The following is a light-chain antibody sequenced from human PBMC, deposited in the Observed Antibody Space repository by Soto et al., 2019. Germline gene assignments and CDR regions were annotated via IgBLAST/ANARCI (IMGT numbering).Light chain of an antibody. J-gene: IGLJ1*01. V-gene: IGLV2-14*03. Sequence: QSALTQPASVSGSPGQSITISCTGTSSDVGGYKYVSWYQQHPGKAPKLMIYDGSNRPSGVSNRFSGSKSGNTASLTISGRQSEDEADDYCSSYTSSSSYVFGSGTKVTVL. CDR2: DGS. CDR1: SSDVGGYKY. CDR3: SSYTSSSSYV.